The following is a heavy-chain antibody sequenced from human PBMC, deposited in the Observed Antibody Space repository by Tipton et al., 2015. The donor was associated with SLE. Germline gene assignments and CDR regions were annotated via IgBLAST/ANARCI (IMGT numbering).Heavy chain of an antibody. Sequence: LRLSCTVSGGSITSGGYYWSWIRQPPGKGLEWIGYIYSSGTTYFNPSLKSRITMSVDTSKNQFSLKLNSVTAADTAVYFCARVIDNRGFYINWFDPWGPGILVTVSS. CDR2: IYSSGTT. CDR1: GGSITSGGYY. J-gene: IGHJ5*02. D-gene: IGHD2/OR15-2a*01. CDR3: ARVIDNRGFYINWFDP. V-gene: IGHV4-31*02.